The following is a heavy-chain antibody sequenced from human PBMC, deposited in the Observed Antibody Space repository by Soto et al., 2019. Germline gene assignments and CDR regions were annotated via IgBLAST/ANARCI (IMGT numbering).Heavy chain of an antibody. V-gene: IGHV6-1*01. Sequence: SQTLSLTCAISGDSVSSNSAAWNWIRQSPSRGLEWLGRTYYRSKWYNDYAVSVKSRITINPDTSKNQFSLQLNSVTPEDTAVYYCARDLIVVVVAALNYYYYGMGVWGQGTTVTVSS. D-gene: IGHD2-15*01. CDR2: TYYRSKWYN. J-gene: IGHJ6*02. CDR3: ARDLIVVVVAALNYYYYGMGV. CDR1: GDSVSSNSAA.